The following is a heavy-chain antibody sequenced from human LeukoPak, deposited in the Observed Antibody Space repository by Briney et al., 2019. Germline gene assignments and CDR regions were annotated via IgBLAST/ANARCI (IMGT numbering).Heavy chain of an antibody. J-gene: IGHJ4*02. Sequence: GGSLPLSCAASGFTLSSYSMNWVRQAPGKGLEWVSSISSSSSYIYYADSVTGRFTISRDNAKNSLYLQMNSLRAADTAVYYCARDLLYYDSSGGDYWGQGTLVTVSS. CDR3: ARDLLYYDSSGGDY. D-gene: IGHD3-22*01. CDR2: ISSSSSYI. CDR1: GFTLSSYS. V-gene: IGHV3-21*01.